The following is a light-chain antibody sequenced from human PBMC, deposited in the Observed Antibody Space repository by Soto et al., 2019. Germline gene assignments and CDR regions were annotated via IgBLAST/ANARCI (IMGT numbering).Light chain of an antibody. CDR1: SSDIGKYNH. J-gene: IGLJ2*01. CDR3: SSFTSSNTVI. CDR2: DVS. Sequence: QSALTQPASVSGSPGQSITISCTGTSSDIGKYNHVSWYLQHPAKVPKLMIFDVSNRPSGVSNRFSGSKSGNTASLTISGLQAEDEAHYYCSSFTSSNTVIFGGGSKLTVL. V-gene: IGLV2-14*01.